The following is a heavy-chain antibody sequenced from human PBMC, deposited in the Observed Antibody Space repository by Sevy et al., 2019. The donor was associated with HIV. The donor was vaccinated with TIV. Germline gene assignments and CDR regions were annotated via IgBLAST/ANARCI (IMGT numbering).Heavy chain of an antibody. CDR2: ISGSGIT. V-gene: IGHV3-11*01. J-gene: IGHJ4*02. CDR3: ARYPLLGIAREVARGGY. D-gene: IGHD2-2*03. Sequence: GGSLRLSCSGSGFIFSDYYMSWIRQAPGRGLEWVSYISGSGITYYADSVEDRFTISRDNARNSQYLQMNSLRADDTAVYYCARYPLLGIAREVARGGYWGQGTLVTVSS. CDR1: GFIFSDYY.